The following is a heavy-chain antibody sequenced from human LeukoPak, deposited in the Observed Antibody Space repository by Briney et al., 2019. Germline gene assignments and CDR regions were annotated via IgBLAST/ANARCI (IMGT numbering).Heavy chain of an antibody. J-gene: IGHJ2*01. V-gene: IGHV3-48*04. CDR2: INGPGDAK. D-gene: IGHD1/OR15-1a*01. CDR3: ARDLGNWNNREWYFDL. Sequence: QTGGSLRLSCAASGFTFSAYNVNWVRQAPGRGLECVSYINGPGDAKYYADSVQGRFATSRDNAENLLYLQMNSLRVEDTAVYYCARDLGNWNNREWYFDLWGRGTLVTVSS. CDR1: GFTFSAYN.